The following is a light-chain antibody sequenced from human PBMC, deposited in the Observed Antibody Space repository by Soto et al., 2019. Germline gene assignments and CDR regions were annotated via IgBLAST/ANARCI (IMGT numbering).Light chain of an antibody. V-gene: IGLV2-14*03. CDR2: DVS. Sequence: QSALTQPASVSDSPGQSITISCIGTSSDIGGFNHVSWHQQHPGKAPKLIIYDVSNRPSGVSNRFSCSKPGNTSSLVISGLQAEDEADYYCSSYTSSSSYVFGSGTKLTVL. CDR3: SSYTSSSSYV. J-gene: IGLJ1*01. CDR1: SSDIGGFNH.